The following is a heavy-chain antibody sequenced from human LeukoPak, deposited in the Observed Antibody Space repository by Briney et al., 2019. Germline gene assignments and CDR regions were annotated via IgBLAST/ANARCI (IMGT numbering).Heavy chain of an antibody. CDR3: AREENYDSSGYYYVSYFDY. Sequence: SVKVSCKASGGTFSSYAISWVRQAPGHGLEWMGGIIPIFGTANYAQKFQGRVTITTDESTSTAYMELSSLRSEDTAVYYCAREENYDSSGYYYVSYFDYWGQGTLVTVSS. J-gene: IGHJ4*02. CDR1: GGTFSSYA. D-gene: IGHD3-22*01. CDR2: IIPIFGTA. V-gene: IGHV1-69*05.